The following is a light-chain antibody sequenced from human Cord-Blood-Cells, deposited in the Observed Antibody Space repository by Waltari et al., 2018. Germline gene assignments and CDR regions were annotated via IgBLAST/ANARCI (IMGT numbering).Light chain of an antibody. Sequence: QSVLTQPPSASGTPGQRVTISCSGSSSNIGSHYVYWYQQLPGTAPKLLIYRNNQRPSGGPDRFSGSKSGTSASVAISGLRSEDEADYYCAAWDDSLSGWVFGGGTKLTVL. J-gene: IGLJ3*02. CDR1: SSNIGSHY. CDR3: AAWDDSLSGWV. CDR2: RNN. V-gene: IGLV1-47*01.